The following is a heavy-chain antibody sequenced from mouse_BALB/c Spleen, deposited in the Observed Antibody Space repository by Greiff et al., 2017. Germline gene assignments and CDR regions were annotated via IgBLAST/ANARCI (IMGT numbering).Heavy chain of an antibody. CDR2: IFPGTGTT. J-gene: IGHJ4*01. CDR1: GYTFTSYW. D-gene: IGHD2-3*01. CDR3: ARGGLLNYYAMDY. Sequence: QVQLQQSGAELVKPGASVKLSCKTSGYTFTSYWIQWVKQRPGQGLGWIGEIFPGTGTTYYNEKFKGKATLTIDTSSSTAYMQLSSLTSEDSAVYFCARGGLLNYYAMDYWGQGTSVTVSS. V-gene: IGHV1S132*01.